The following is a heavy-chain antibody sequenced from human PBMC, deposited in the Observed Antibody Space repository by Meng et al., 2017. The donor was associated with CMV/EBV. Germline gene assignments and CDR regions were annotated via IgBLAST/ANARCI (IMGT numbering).Heavy chain of an antibody. CDR2: IKEDGTEN. Sequence: GSLRLSCEASGFSFHIYWMSWVRQAPGKGLEWVANIKEDGTENHYADSVKGRFTISRDNAKNSLYLQMNSLRAEDTAVYFCARDQPGGYCSGFCYYGMDVWGQGTTVTVSS. J-gene: IGHJ6*02. D-gene: IGHD2-15*01. CDR1: GFSFHIYW. V-gene: IGHV3-7*01. CDR3: ARDQPGGYCSGFCYYGMDV.